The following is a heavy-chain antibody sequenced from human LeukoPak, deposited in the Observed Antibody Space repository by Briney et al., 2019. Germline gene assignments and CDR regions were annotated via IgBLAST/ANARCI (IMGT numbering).Heavy chain of an antibody. D-gene: IGHD2-2*03. V-gene: IGHV1-2*02. CDR3: AKDYGIGSYYFDY. J-gene: IGHJ4*02. CDR1: GYTFTGYY. Sequence: ASVKVSCKASGYTFTGYYMHWVRQAPGQGLEWMGWINPNSGDTNCAQKFQGRVTMARDTSISTAYMELSRLRSDDTAVYYCAKDYGIGSYYFDYWGQGTLVTVSS. CDR2: INPNSGDT.